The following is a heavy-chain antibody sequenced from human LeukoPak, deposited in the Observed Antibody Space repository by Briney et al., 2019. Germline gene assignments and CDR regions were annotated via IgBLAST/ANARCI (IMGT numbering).Heavy chain of an antibody. CDR2: LSYDGRDT. Sequence: PGGSLRLSCVASGFAFSIYPMHWVRQAPGKGLECVSVLSYDGRDTHSADSVKGRFTISRDNSKNTLYLQMNSLRTEDTAVYYCARDQTSRAADYYFDYWGQGTLVTVSS. V-gene: IGHV3-30*04. D-gene: IGHD6-13*01. CDR1: GFAFSIYP. J-gene: IGHJ4*02. CDR3: ARDQTSRAADYYFDY.